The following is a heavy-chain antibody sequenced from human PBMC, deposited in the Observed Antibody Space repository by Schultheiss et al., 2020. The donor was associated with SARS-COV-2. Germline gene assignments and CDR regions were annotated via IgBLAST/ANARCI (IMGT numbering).Heavy chain of an antibody. CDR3: ARDESYFGTGTYHYGMDV. CDR1: GFTFSSYT. D-gene: IGHD1-7*01. V-gene: IGHV3-21*01. Sequence: GSLRLSCAASGFTFSSYTMNWVRQAPGKGLEWVSSISSSSVYIYYAESVKGRFTLSRDNAKNSLYLQMNSLRAEDTAVYYCARDESYFGTGTYHYGMDVWGQGTTVTVSS. CDR2: ISSSSVYI. J-gene: IGHJ6*02.